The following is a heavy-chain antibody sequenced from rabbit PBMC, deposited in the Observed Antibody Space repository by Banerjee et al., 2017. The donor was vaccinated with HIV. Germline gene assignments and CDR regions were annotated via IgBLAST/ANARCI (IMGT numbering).Heavy chain of an antibody. CDR3: ARGIVVAGVMDWLDL. J-gene: IGHJ5*01. V-gene: IGHV1S45*01. D-gene: IGHD4-1*01. CDR1: GFSFSSSYW. Sequence: QQQLVESGGDLVKPGASLTLTCTASGFSFSSSYWICWVRQAPGKGLEWIACIDAGSSGSTYYANWAKGRFTISKTSSTTVTLQMTSLTAADTATYFCARGIVVAGVMDWLDLWGQGTLVTVS. CDR2: IDAGSSGST.